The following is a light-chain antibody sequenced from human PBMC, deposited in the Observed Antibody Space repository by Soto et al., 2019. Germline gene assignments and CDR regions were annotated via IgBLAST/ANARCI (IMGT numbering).Light chain of an antibody. V-gene: IGLV1-40*01. J-gene: IGLJ3*02. CDR3: QSYDSSLSGWV. CDR2: GNS. CDR1: SSNIGAGYD. Sequence: QSVRTQPPSGSGAPGQRVTISCTGSSSNIGAGYDVHWYQQLPGTAPKLLIYGNSNRPSGVPDRFSGSKSGTSASLAITGLQAEDEADYYCQSYDSSLSGWVFGGGTKLTVL.